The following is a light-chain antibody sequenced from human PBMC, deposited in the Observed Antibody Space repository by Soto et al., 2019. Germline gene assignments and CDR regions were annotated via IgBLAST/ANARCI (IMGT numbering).Light chain of an antibody. CDR2: GAS. V-gene: IGKV3-20*01. Sequence: EIVLTQSPGTLSLSPGDRATLSCRASQRVSSNYLAWYQQRPGQAPRLLIYGASSRATGIPDRFSGSGSGTDFTLTINRLEPEDSAVYYCQQYVHWPPGAFGQGPTVEIK. J-gene: IGKJ1*01. CDR1: QRVSSNY. CDR3: QQYVHWPPGA.